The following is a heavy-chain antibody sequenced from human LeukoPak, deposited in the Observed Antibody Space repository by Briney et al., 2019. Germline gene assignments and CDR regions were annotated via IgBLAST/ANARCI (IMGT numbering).Heavy chain of an antibody. CDR3: ARDPTVRGVPPVFDP. CDR2: ISYDGSNK. J-gene: IGHJ5*02. V-gene: IGHV3-30-3*01. CDR1: GFTFSSYA. Sequence: GGSLRLSCAASGFTFSSYAMHWVRQAPGKGLEWVAVISYDGSNKYYADSVKGRFTISRDNSKSTLYLQMNSLRAEDTAVYYCARDPTVRGVPPVFDPWGQGTLVTVSS. D-gene: IGHD3-10*01.